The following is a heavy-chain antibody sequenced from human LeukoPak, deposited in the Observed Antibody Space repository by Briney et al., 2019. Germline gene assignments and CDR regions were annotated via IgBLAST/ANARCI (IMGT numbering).Heavy chain of an antibody. D-gene: IGHD3-3*01. Sequence: PSEALSLTCTVSGDSISSTNFYWGWIRQPPGKGLEWIGSIYNTGSTYYNPSLKSRVTISVDTSKNQFSLKLSSVTAADTAVYYCARSPYYDFWSGYPYFDYWGQGTLVTVSS. CDR2: IYNTGST. CDR1: GDSISSTNFY. CDR3: ARSPYYDFWSGYPYFDY. J-gene: IGHJ4*02. V-gene: IGHV4-39*07.